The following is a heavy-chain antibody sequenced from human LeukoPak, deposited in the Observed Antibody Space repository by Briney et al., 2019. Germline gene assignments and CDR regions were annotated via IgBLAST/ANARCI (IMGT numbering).Heavy chain of an antibody. J-gene: IGHJ6*02. CDR1: GFTFSSYS. CDR3: ARDTTVVTPYYYYGMDV. V-gene: IGHV3-48*01. Sequence: GGSLRLSCAASGFTFSSYSMNWVRQAPGKGLEWVSYISSSSSTIYYADSVKGRFTISRDNSKNTLYLQMNSLRAEDTAVYYCARDTTVVTPYYYYGMDVWGQGTTVTVSS. D-gene: IGHD4-23*01. CDR2: ISSSSSTI.